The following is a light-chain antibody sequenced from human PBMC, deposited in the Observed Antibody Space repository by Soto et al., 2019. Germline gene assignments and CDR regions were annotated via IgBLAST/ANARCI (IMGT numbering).Light chain of an antibody. CDR1: SSDVGGYNF. Sequence: QSALTQPASVSGSPGQSITISCTGTSSDVGGYNFVAWYQQHPGKGPKLMIYDVSKRPSGVSNRFSGSKSGNTASLTISGLQAEDVADYYCSSYTSSITLEFGGGTKLTVL. J-gene: IGLJ2*01. CDR3: SSYTSSITLE. V-gene: IGLV2-14*03. CDR2: DVS.